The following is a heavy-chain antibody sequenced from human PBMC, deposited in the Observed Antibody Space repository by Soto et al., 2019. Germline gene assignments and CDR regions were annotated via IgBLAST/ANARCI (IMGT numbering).Heavy chain of an antibody. CDR2: IYPGDSDT. V-gene: IGHV5-51*01. CDR3: AKVHGYSYGFLPPAFDY. Sequence: GASLKISWTASGYRFTNFWIAWVRKMPDKGLEWLGIIYPGDSDTRYSPSFQGQVTISADKSISTAYLQWSGLKASDTAMYYCAKVHGYSYGFLPPAFDYWGQGTLVTVSS. CDR1: GYRFTNFW. J-gene: IGHJ4*02. D-gene: IGHD5-18*01.